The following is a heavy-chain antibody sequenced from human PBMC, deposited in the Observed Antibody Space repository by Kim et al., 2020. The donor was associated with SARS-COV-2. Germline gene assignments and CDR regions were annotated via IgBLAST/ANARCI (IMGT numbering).Heavy chain of an antibody. J-gene: IGHJ5*02. D-gene: IGHD3-10*01. CDR3: AKALTLVYGSGGDGFDP. CDR2: ISGSGGGT. V-gene: IGHV3-23*01. Sequence: GGSLRLSCAASGFTFSNYAMTWVRQAPGKGLEWVSVISGSGGGTYYADSVKGRFTISRENSKNTLYLQMNGLRADDSAVYYCAKALTLVYGSGGDGFDPWGQGTLVTVSS. CDR1: GFTFSNYA.